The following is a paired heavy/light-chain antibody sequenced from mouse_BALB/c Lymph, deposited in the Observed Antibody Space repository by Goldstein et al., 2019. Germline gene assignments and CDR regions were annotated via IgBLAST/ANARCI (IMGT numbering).Heavy chain of an antibody. Sequence: DVQLQESGPGLVKPSQSLSLTCTVTGYSITSDYAWNWIRQFPGNKLEWMGYISYSGSTSYNPSLKSRISITRDTSKNQFFLQLNSVTTEDTATYYCATITTVVGGGWFAYWGQGTLVTVSA. V-gene: IGHV3-2*02. CDR3: ATITTVVGGGWFAY. CDR1: GYSITSDYA. J-gene: IGHJ3*01. D-gene: IGHD1-1*01. CDR2: ISYSGST.
Light chain of an antibody. CDR1: QNVGTN. Sequence: DIVMTQSQKFMSTSVGDRVSVTCKASQNVGTNVAWYQQKPGQSPKALIYSASYRYSGVPDRFTGSGSGTDFTLTISNVQSEDLAEYFCQQYNSYPFTFGSGTKLEIK. J-gene: IGKJ4*01. CDR3: QQYNSYPFT. V-gene: IGKV6-15*01. CDR2: SAS.